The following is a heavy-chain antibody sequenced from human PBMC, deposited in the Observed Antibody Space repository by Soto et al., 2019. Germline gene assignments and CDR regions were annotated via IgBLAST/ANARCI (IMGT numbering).Heavy chain of an antibody. D-gene: IGHD6-19*01. Sequence: QVQLQESGPGLVKPSETLSLTCTVSGGSISSYYWSWIRQPPGKGREWIGYIHYSGSTNYNPSLKSRVTRSVDTSKNQFSLKLSSVTAADKAVYYCARSYSTGWYYFDYGGQGTLVTVSS. CDR3: ARSYSTGWYYFDY. CDR2: IHYSGST. V-gene: IGHV4-59*01. CDR1: GGSISSYY. J-gene: IGHJ4*02.